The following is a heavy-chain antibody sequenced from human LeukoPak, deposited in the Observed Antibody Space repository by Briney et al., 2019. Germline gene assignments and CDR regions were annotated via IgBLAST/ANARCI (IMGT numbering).Heavy chain of an antibody. CDR1: GFPFSSYV. D-gene: IGHD5-12*01. Sequence: PGGALLLACSASGFPFSSYVRSWVRQAPGKGLEWVASIGCSGGSKYHADSGKGRAATSRDNSKHTVYLQMNSLRAEETAVYYSVNSGYSGPHRDWGG. J-gene: IGHJ6*01. CDR2: IGCSGGSK. CDR3: VNSGYSGPHRDW. V-gene: IGHV3-23*01.